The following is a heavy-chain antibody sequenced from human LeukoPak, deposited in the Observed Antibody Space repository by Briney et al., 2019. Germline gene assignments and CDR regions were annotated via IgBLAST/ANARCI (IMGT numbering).Heavy chain of an antibody. CDR3: VRLSAMLRGPEPFYYFEH. V-gene: IGHV3-23*01. Sequence: TGGSLRLSCAASGFTFSSYAMSWVSQAPGKGLEWVSAISGSGGSTYYADSVKGRFTISRDNSKNTLYLQMNSLRAEDTAVYYCVRLSAMLRGPEPFYYFEHWGQGTLVTVSS. CDR2: ISGSGGST. CDR1: GFTFSSYA. D-gene: IGHD3-10*01. J-gene: IGHJ4*02.